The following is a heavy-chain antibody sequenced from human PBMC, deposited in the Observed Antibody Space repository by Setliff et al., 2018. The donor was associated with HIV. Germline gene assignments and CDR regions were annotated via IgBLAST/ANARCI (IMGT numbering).Heavy chain of an antibody. D-gene: IGHD3-22*01. CDR1: GYSISSGYY. Sequence: PSETLSLTCAVSGYSISSGYYWGWIRQPPGKGLEWIGSIYHSGSTYYNPSLKSRVTISVDTSKNQFSLKLSSVTAADTAVYYCARDHYYDSSAYPSVTVPEYWGQGTLVTVSS. CDR2: IYHSGST. V-gene: IGHV4-38-2*02. CDR3: ARDHYYDSSAYPSVTVPEY. J-gene: IGHJ4*02.